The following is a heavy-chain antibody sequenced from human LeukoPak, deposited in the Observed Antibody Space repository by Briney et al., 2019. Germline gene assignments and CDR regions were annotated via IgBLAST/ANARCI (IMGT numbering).Heavy chain of an antibody. CDR2: INYSGST. CDR3: ARRLSSWYAFDY. V-gene: IGHV4-59*01. CDR1: GGSISNYY. Sequence: SETLSLNCTVSGGSISNYYWSWIRQPPGKGLEWIGYINYSGSTNYNPSLKSRVTISVDTSKNQFSLRLSSVTAADTAVYYCARRLSSWYAFDYWGQGTLVTVSS. J-gene: IGHJ4*02. D-gene: IGHD6-13*01.